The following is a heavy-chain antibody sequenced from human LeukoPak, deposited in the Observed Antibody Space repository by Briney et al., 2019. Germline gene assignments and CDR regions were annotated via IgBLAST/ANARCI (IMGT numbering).Heavy chain of an antibody. Sequence: GGSLRLSCAASGFTVSSNYMSWVRQAPGKGLEWVSVIYSGGSTYYADSVKGRFTISRDNSKNTLYLQMNSLRAEDTAVYYCARKNYYDAFDIWGQGTMVTVSS. V-gene: IGHV3-66*01. CDR1: GFTVSSNY. J-gene: IGHJ3*02. CDR2: IYSGGST. D-gene: IGHD3-22*01. CDR3: ARKNYYDAFDI.